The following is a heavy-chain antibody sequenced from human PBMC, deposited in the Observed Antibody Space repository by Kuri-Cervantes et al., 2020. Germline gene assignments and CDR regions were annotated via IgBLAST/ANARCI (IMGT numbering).Heavy chain of an antibody. D-gene: IGHD1-26*01. CDR2: FRSSSSYI. J-gene: IGHJ4*02. CDR3: ATPREWVYY. CDR1: GFTFSSYS. V-gene: IGHV3-21*04. Sequence: GESLKSSCAASGFTFSSYSMNWVRQAPGKGLEWVSSFRSSSSYIYYADSVKGQFTISRDNAKNSLYLQMNSQRPEDTALYYCATPREWVYYWVQGTLVTVSS.